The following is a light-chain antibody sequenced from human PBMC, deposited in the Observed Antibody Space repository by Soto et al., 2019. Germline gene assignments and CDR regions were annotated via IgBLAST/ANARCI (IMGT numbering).Light chain of an antibody. J-gene: IGKJ3*01. CDR3: QLYGTSPGFT. CDR1: QSVSSNS. Sequence: EIVLTQSPGTLSLSPGERATLSCRASQSVSSNSLAWYQQKPGQAPRLLIYGASSRATGIPDRFSGSGSGTDFALTISRLEPEDFAVYYCQLYGTSPGFTFGPGTKVYI. V-gene: IGKV3-20*01. CDR2: GAS.